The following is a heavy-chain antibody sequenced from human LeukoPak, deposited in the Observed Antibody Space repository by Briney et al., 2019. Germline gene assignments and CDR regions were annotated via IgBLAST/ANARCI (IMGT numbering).Heavy chain of an antibody. V-gene: IGHV4-34*01. CDR2: INHSGST. CDR3: ARGPQTYYDILTGLSF. Sequence: PSETLSLTCAVYGGSFSGYYWSWIRQPPGKGLEWIGEINHSGSTNYNPSLKSRVTISGDTSKKQFSLKLSSVTAADTAVYYFARGPQTYYDILTGLSFWGQGTLVTVSS. J-gene: IGHJ4*02. D-gene: IGHD3-9*01. CDR1: GGSFSGYY.